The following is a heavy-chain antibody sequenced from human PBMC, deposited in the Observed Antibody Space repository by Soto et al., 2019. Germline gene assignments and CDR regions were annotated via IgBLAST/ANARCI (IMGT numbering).Heavy chain of an antibody. CDR3: ASSFSSGWGLY. J-gene: IGHJ4*02. D-gene: IGHD6-19*01. V-gene: IGHV4-34*01. CDR2: INHSGST. CDR1: GGSFSGYY. Sequence: QVQLQQWGAGLLKPSETLSLTCAVYGGSFSGYYWSWIRQPPGKGLEWIGEINHSGSTNYNPSLKSRVTISVDTSKNQFSLKLSSVTAADTAVYYCASSFSSGWGLYWGQGTLVTVS.